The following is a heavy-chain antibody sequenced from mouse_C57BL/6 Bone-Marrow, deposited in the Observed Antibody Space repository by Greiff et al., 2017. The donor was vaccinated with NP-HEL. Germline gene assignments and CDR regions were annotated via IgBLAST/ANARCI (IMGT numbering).Heavy chain of an antibody. D-gene: IGHD1-1*01. CDR2: IYPRSGNT. J-gene: IGHJ2*01. V-gene: IGHV1-81*01. CDR1: GYTFTSYG. Sequence: QVHVKQSGAELARPGASVKLSCKASGYTFTSYGISWVKQRPGQGLEWIGEIYPRSGNTYYNEKFKGKATLTADKSSSTAYMELRSLTSEDSAVYFCARGIYYYGSVDYWGQGTTLTVSS. CDR3: ARGIYYYGSVDY.